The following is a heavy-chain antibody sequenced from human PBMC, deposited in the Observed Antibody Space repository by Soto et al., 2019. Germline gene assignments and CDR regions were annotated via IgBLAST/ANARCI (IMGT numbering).Heavy chain of an antibody. CDR3: ASKAACGGDCYAFDS. CDR2: IIPLFGTP. D-gene: IGHD2-21*02. CDR1: GGTFSSNT. V-gene: IGHV1-69*06. J-gene: IGHJ4*02. Sequence: ASVKVSCKASGGTFSSNTINWVRQAAGQGLEWMGGIIPLFGTPNYPEKFQGRVTITADKSTNTEYMELSGLRSEDTAVYYCASKAACGGDCYAFDSWGQGTLVTVSS.